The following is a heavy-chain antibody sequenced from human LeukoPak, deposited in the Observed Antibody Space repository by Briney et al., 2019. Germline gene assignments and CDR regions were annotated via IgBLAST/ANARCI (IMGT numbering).Heavy chain of an antibody. CDR3: ARVGTTSNFYYYYGMDV. CDR2: INSDGSYT. Sequence: PGRSLRLSCAASRFTYNSYWTHWDRQAPGMVLVWLSCINSDGSYTSYADSEKGRFTIPRDNAKNPLYLQMNSLRAEDTAVYYCARVGTTSNFYYYYGMDVWGQGTTVTVSS. CDR1: RFTYNSYW. V-gene: IGHV3-74*01. J-gene: IGHJ6*02. D-gene: IGHD2/OR15-2a*01.